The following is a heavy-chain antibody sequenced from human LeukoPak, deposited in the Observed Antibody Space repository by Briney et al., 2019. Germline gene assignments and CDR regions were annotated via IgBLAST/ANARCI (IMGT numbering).Heavy chain of an antibody. CDR2: ISSSSSTI. CDR3: ARVPTTPMPVAGTIDG. Sequence: GGSLRLSCAASGFTFSSYSMNWVRQAPGKGLGWVSYISSSSSTIYYADSVKGRFTISRDNAKNSLYLQMNSLRAEDTAVYYCARVPTTPMPVAGTIDGWGQGTLVTVSS. D-gene: IGHD6-19*01. V-gene: IGHV3-48*01. CDR1: GFTFSSYS. J-gene: IGHJ4*02.